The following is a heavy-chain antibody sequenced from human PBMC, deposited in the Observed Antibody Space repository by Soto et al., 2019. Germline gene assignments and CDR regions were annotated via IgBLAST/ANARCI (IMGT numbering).Heavy chain of an antibody. V-gene: IGHV4-59*08. CDR1: GGSISSYY. J-gene: IGHJ6*02. CDR2: IYYSGST. Sequence: QVQLQESGPGLVKPSETLSLTYTVSGGSISSYYWSWIRQPPGKGLEWIGYIYYSGSTNYNPSLKSRVTISVDTSKNQFSLKLSSVTAADTAVYYCARHSSSNYYYYGMDVWGQGTTVTVSS. CDR3: ARHSSSNYYYYGMDV. D-gene: IGHD6-6*01.